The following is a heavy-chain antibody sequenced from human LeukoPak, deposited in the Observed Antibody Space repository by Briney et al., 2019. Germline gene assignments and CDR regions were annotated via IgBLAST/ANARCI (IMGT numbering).Heavy chain of an antibody. CDR3: ARDRPDYGSGSYGIDY. CDR1: GGSISSSSYY. D-gene: IGHD3-10*01. J-gene: IGHJ4*02. Sequence: SETLSLTCTVSGGSISSSSYYWGWIRQPPGKGLEWIGSIYYSGSTYYNPSLKSRVTISVDTSKNQFSLKLSSVTAADTAVYYCARDRPDYGSGSYGIDYWGQGTLVTVSS. V-gene: IGHV4-39*07. CDR2: IYYSGST.